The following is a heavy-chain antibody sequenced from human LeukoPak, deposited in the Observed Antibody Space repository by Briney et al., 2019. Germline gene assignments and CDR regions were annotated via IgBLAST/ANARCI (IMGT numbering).Heavy chain of an antibody. CDR1: GDSVSSNSAA. V-gene: IGHV6-1*01. CDR2: TYYRSKWYN. D-gene: IGHD5-18*01. CDR3: ARTPRRYIYKAFDI. Sequence: SQTLSLTCAISGDSVSSNSAAWNWIRQSPSRGLEWLGRTYYRSKWYNDYAVSVKSRITIKPDTSKNQFSLKLSSVTAADTAVYYCARTPRRYIYKAFDIWGQGTMVTVSS. J-gene: IGHJ3*02.